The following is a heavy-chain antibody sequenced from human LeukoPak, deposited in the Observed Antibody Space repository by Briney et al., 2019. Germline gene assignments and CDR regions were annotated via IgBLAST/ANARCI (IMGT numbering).Heavy chain of an antibody. Sequence: PGGSLRLSCAASGFTFSSYAMSWVRQAPGKGLEWVSAISGSGGSTYYADSVKGRFTISRDNAKNSLYLQMNSLRAEDTAVYYCARKLTYYYDSSGTGWGQGTLVTVSS. CDR2: ISGSGGST. CDR1: GFTFSSYA. J-gene: IGHJ4*02. CDR3: ARKLTYYYDSSGTG. V-gene: IGHV3-23*01. D-gene: IGHD3-22*01.